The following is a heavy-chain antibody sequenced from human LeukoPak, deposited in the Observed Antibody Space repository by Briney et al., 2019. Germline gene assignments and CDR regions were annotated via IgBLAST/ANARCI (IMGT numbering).Heavy chain of an antibody. J-gene: IGHJ6*02. Sequence: ASVKVSCKASGYTFTSYGISWVRQAPGQGLEWMGIINPSGGSTSYAQKFQGRVTMTRNTSISTAYMELSSLRSEDTAVYYCASSYGSGIYYYYGMDVWGQGTTVTVSS. CDR1: GYTFTSYG. V-gene: IGHV1-46*01. D-gene: IGHD3-10*01. CDR2: INPSGGST. CDR3: ASSYGSGIYYYYGMDV.